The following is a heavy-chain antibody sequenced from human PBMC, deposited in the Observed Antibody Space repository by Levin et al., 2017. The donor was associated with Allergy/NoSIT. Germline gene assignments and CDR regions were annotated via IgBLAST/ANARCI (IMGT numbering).Heavy chain of an antibody. CDR1: GFTFSSYA. D-gene: IGHD3-10*01. V-gene: IGHV3-30-3*01. CDR2: TSSDGSDK. Sequence: GESLKISCVASGFTFSSYAMHWVRQAPGTGLEWVAVTSSDGSDKYYADSVKGRFTISRDNSKNTLYLQTNSLRVEDTAVYYCARDVRVRGVNTSEYYYYYYGMDVWGQGTTVTVSS. J-gene: IGHJ6*02. CDR3: ARDVRVRGVNTSEYYYYYYGMDV.